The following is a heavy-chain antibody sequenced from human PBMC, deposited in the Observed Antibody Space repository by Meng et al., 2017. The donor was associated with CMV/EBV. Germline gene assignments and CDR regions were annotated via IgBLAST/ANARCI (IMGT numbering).Heavy chain of an antibody. J-gene: IGHJ4*02. D-gene: IGHD5-24*01. CDR3: ARGPRMATIDYFDY. CDR1: GGSFSGYY. V-gene: IGHV4-34*01. CDR2: INHSGST. Sequence: SQTRSLTCAVYGGSFSGYYWSWIRQPPGKGLEWIGEINHSGSTNYNPSLKSRVTISVDTSKNQFSLKLSSVTAADTAVYYCARGPRMATIDYFDYWGQGTLVTVSS.